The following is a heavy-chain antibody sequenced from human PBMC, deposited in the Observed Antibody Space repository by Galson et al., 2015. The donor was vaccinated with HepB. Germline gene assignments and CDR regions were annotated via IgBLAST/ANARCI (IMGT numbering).Heavy chain of an antibody. CDR2: ISRTSSYI. J-gene: IGHJ4*02. V-gene: IGHV3-21*01. Sequence: PRLSCAASGFTFDSYSMTWVRQAPGEGLEWVSSISRTSSYIHYADSVEGRFTISRDNAKNSLYLQMDSLRAEDTAVYYCVRDTSIVVVRGAIKGRYYFDFWGQGTLVTVSS. CDR3: VRDTSIVVVRGAIKGRYYFDF. CDR1: GFTFDSYS. D-gene: IGHD2-2*02.